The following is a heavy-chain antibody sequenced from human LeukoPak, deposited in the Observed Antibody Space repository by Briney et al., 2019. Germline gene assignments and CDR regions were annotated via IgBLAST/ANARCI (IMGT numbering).Heavy chain of an antibody. V-gene: IGHV4-59*01. J-gene: IGHJ4*02. CDR3: AGAGYNSAWAYFDY. Sequence: SETLSLTCAVYGGSISSYYWSWIRQPPGKGLEWIGYIYYSGSTNYNPSLKSRVTISVDTSKNQFSLKLSSVTAADTAVYYCAGAGYNSAWAYFDYWGQGTLVTVSS. CDR2: IYYSGST. D-gene: IGHD6-19*01. CDR1: GGSISSYY.